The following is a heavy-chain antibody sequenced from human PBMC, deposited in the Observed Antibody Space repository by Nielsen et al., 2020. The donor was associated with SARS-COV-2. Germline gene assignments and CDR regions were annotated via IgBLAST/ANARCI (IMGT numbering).Heavy chain of an antibody. Sequence: SETLSLTCTVSGGSISSYYWSWIRQPPGKGLEWIGYIHDSGSTYFSPSLKSRVTISLDTSKNQFSLELTSVTAADTAVYYCARVLWAYYYYGMDVWGQGTTVTVSS. D-gene: IGHD7-27*01. CDR1: GGSISSYY. CDR2: IHDSGST. CDR3: ARVLWAYYYYGMDV. J-gene: IGHJ6*02. V-gene: IGHV4-59*01.